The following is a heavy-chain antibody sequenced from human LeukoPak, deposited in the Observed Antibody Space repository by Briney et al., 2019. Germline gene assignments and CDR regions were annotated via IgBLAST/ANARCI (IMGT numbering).Heavy chain of an antibody. D-gene: IGHD3-10*02. V-gene: IGHV3-66*01. CDR3: ARAMFGELLMVDY. CDR2: IYSGGST. J-gene: IGHJ4*02. CDR1: GFTVSSNY. Sequence: PGGSLRLSCAASGFTVSSNYMSWVRQAPGKGLEWVSVIYSGGSTYYADSVKGRFAISRDNSKNTLYLQMNSLRAEDTAVYYCARAMFGELLMVDYWGQGTLVTVSS.